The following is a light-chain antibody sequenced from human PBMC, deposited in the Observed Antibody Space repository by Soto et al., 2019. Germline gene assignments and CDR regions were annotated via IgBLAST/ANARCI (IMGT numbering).Light chain of an antibody. J-gene: IGKJ1*01. CDR3: QQYNNWWK. CDR1: QSVSSN. V-gene: IGKV3-15*01. Sequence: EIVMTQSPATLSVSPGERATLSCRASQSVSSNLAWYQQKPGQAPRLLIYGASTRATGIPARFSGSGSGTQFTITISSLKSADFAVYYCQQYNNWWKFAQGTKVDIK. CDR2: GAS.